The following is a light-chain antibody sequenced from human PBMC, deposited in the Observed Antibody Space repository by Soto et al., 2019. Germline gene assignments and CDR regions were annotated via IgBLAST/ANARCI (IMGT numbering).Light chain of an antibody. CDR2: KAS. V-gene: IGKV1-5*03. CDR1: QSISSW. Sequence: DIQMTQSPSTLSASVGDRVTITCRASQSISSWLAWYQQKPGKAPKLLFYKASSLESGVPSRFSGSGSETEFTLTISSLQPDDVATYYCQQYNSYSLTFGGGTKVQI. J-gene: IGKJ4*01. CDR3: QQYNSYSLT.